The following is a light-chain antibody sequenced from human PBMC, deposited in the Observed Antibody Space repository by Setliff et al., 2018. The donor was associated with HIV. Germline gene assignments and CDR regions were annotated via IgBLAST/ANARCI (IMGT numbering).Light chain of an antibody. CDR3: QSYDSSLSGYV. Sequence: QSVLTQPPSVSGAPGQRVSIPCTGSSSNIGAGSAVHWYQQLPGTAPKLPIYGNKNRPSGVPERFSASNSGTSASLAIPGLQAEDEADYYCQSYDSSLSGYVFGTGTKVTVL. CDR2: GNK. CDR1: SSNIGAGSA. V-gene: IGLV1-40*01. J-gene: IGLJ1*01.